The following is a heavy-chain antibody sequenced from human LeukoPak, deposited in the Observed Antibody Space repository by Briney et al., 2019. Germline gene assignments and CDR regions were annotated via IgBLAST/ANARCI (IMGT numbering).Heavy chain of an antibody. V-gene: IGHV3-23*01. CDR1: GFTFSSYA. J-gene: IGHJ4*02. Sequence: GGSLRLSCAASGFTFSSYAMSWVRQAPGKGLEWVSAISGSGGSTYYADSVKGRFTISRDNSKNTLYLQMNSLRAEDTAVYYCARDLSRRSYYYDSSGRIGGFDYWGQGTLVTVSS. CDR3: ARDLSRRSYYYDSSGRIGGFDY. D-gene: IGHD3-22*01. CDR2: ISGSGGST.